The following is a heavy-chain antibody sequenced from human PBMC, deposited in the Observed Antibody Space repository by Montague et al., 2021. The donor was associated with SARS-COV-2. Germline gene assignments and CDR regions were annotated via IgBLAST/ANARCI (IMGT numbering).Heavy chain of an antibody. CDR1: GFTFSSYE. J-gene: IGHJ4*02. D-gene: IGHD2-15*01. Sequence: SLRLSCAASGFTFSSYEMNWVRQAPGKGLEWVSSINNSGGITYYADSVRGRFTISRDFAKNSLYLQMNSLRAEDTAVYYCVREGSGWFFDYWGQGALVTVSS. V-gene: IGHV3-48*03. CDR2: INNSGGIT. CDR3: VREGSGWFFDY.